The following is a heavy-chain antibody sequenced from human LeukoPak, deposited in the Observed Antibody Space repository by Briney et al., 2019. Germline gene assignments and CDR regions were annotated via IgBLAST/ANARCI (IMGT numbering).Heavy chain of an antibody. D-gene: IGHD3-22*01. CDR1: GGSISSGGYY. J-gene: IGHJ4*02. CDR3: AREVVSMIEVGYFDS. V-gene: IGHV4-31*03. Sequence: SETLSLTCNVSGGSISSGGYYWNWIRQHPGKGLEWIGHIYYSEYTYYNPSLRSRVSISVDTSKNQFSLKLNSVSVADTAVYYCAREVVSMIEVGYFDSWGQGTLDTVSS. CDR2: IYYSEYT.